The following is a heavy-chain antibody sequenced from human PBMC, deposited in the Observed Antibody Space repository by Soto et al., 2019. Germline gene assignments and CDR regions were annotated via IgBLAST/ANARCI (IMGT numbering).Heavy chain of an antibody. J-gene: IGHJ4*02. CDR3: ACPSDYDYIWGSYRLDY. CDR2: IYYSGST. D-gene: IGHD3-16*02. V-gene: IGHV4-39*01. Sequence: QLQLQESGPGLVKPSETLSLTCTVSGGSISSSSYYWGWIRQPPGKGLEWIGSIYYSGSTYYNPSLKSRVPIPVDTSKNQFSLKLSSVPAADTAVYSCACPSDYDYIWGSYRLDYWGQGTLVTVSS. CDR1: GGSISSSSYY.